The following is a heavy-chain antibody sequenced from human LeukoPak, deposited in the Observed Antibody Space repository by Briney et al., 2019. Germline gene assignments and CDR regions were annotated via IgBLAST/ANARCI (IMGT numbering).Heavy chain of an antibody. V-gene: IGHV4-39*02. CDR1: GGSISSSSYY. D-gene: IGHD3-22*01. J-gene: IGHJ6*03. CDR3: ARDHDSSGYYMDV. CDR2: IYYSGST. Sequence: SETLSLTCTVSGGSISSSSYYWGWIRQPPGKGLEWIGSIYYSGSTYYNPSLKSRITISVDTSKNQFSLKLSSVTAADTAVYYCARDHDSSGYYMDVWGKGTTVTVSS.